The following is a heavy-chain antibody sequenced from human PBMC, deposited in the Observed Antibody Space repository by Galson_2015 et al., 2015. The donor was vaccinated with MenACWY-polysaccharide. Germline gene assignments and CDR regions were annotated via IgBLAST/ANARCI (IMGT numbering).Heavy chain of an antibody. V-gene: IGHV1-58*01. CDR1: GFTFTSSA. D-gene: IGHD6-6*01. J-gene: IGHJ4*02. Sequence: SVKVSCKASGFTFTSSAVQWVRQARGQRLEWIGWIVAGSGNTNYAQNFQERVTITRDMSTSTAYMELSSLRSEDTAVYYCAADPEYSSSSLRDRFDYWGQGTLVTLSS. CDR2: IVAGSGNT. CDR3: AADPEYSSSSLRDRFDY.